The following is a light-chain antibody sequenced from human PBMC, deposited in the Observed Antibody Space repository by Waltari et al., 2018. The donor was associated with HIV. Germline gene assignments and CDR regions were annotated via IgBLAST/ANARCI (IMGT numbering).Light chain of an antibody. Sequence: SYELTQPPSVSVSPGQTARITCSGDALPKKYAYWYQQTSGQAPVLVIYEDSKRPSVIPERFSGSGSGTMATLTISGAQVEDEADYYCYSTDSSGNHRVFGGGTKLTVL. J-gene: IGLJ2*01. CDR3: YSTDSSGNHRV. CDR1: ALPKKY. CDR2: EDS. V-gene: IGLV3-10*01.